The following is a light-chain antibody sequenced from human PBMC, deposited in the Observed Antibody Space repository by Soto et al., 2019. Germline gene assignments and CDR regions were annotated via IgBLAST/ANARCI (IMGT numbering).Light chain of an antibody. Sequence: DIQMTQSPSTLSASVGDRVTITCRASQSIRNWLAWYQQKPKKAPKLLIYDVSSLESGVPSRFIGSGSGTEFILTISSLQPDDFATYYCQQYSDYWTFGKGTKV. CDR2: DVS. V-gene: IGKV1-5*01. CDR1: QSIRNW. CDR3: QQYSDYWT. J-gene: IGKJ1*01.